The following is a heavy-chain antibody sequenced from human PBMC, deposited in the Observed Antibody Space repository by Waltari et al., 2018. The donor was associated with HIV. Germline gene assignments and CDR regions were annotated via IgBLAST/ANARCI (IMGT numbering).Heavy chain of an antibody. CDR2: ISTHNGNT. Sequence: QVQLVQSGVEMKKPGASVKVSCKASGYTFNSYGINWVRHVPGQGLEWMGWISTHNGNTNYAQKFQGRGSMTTHPSTATAYMELRNLTSDDTAVYYCARGGSTSNLNYYYGMDVWGQGTTVTVSS. J-gene: IGHJ6*02. D-gene: IGHD2-2*01. V-gene: IGHV1-18*01. CDR1: GYTFNSYG. CDR3: ARGGSTSNLNYYYGMDV.